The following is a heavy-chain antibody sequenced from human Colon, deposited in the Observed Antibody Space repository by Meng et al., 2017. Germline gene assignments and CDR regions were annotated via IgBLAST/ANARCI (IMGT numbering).Heavy chain of an antibody. Sequence: ASVKVSCKASGYTFNGHYVHWVRQAPGQGLEWMGWINPDSGGTSYAQNFQGRVTMTRDTSISTAYMDLTRLRSDDTAVYFCARGLQYLPRSTLDYWGQGTVVTVSS. CDR2: INPDSGGT. CDR1: GYTFNGHY. V-gene: IGHV1-2*02. J-gene: IGHJ4*02. CDR3: ARGLQYLPRSTLDY. D-gene: IGHD4-11*01.